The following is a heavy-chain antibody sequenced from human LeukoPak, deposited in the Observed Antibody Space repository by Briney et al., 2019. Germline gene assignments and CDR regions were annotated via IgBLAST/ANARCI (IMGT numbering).Heavy chain of an antibody. J-gene: IGHJ4*02. CDR1: GYTFTSYY. V-gene: IGHV1-46*01. Sequence: ASVKVSCKASGYTFTSYYMHWVRQAPGQGLEWMGIINPSGGSTSYAQKFQGRVTMTRDTSTSTVYMELSSLRSEDTAVYYCARETYYYDSSGYYLEYWGQGTLVTVSS. D-gene: IGHD3-22*01. CDR3: ARETYYYDSSGYYLEY. CDR2: INPSGGST.